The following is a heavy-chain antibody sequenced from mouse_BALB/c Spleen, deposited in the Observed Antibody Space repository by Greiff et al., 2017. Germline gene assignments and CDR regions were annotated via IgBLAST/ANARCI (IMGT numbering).Heavy chain of an antibody. Sequence: VQLQQSGPELVKPGASVKISCKASGYAFSSSWMNWVKQRPGQGLEWIGRIYPGDGDTNYNGKFKGKATLTADKSSSTAYMQLSSLTSVDSAVYFCARNYGSSPLAMDYWGQGTSVTVSS. J-gene: IGHJ4*01. CDR2: IYPGDGDT. D-gene: IGHD1-1*01. CDR1: GYAFSSSW. CDR3: ARNYGSSPLAMDY. V-gene: IGHV1-82*01.